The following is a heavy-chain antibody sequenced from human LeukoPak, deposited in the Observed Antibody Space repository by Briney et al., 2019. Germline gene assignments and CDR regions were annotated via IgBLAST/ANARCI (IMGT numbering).Heavy chain of an antibody. CDR3: ARHRLRYGDHKTHDAFDI. CDR2: IYPGDSDT. D-gene: IGHD4-17*01. V-gene: IGHV5-51*01. J-gene: IGHJ3*02. Sequence: GESLQISCKGSGYSFTNYWIGWVRQLPGKGLEWMGIIYPGDSDTRYNPSFQGQVTISADKSISTAYLQWSSLKASDTAMYYCARHRLRYGDHKTHDAFDIWGQGTMVTVSS. CDR1: GYSFTNYW.